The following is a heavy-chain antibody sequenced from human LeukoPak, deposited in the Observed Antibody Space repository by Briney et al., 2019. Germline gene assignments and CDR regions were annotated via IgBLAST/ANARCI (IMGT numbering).Heavy chain of an antibody. V-gene: IGHV4-30-4*01. D-gene: IGHD3-22*01. CDR3: ARDEYYCDSSGYYYYMDV. CDR2: IYYSGST. J-gene: IGHJ6*03. CDR1: GGSISSADYF. Sequence: PSETLSLTCTVSGGSISSADYFWSWIRQPPGKGLEWIGYIYYSGSTYYKPSLKSRVTISLDTSKNQFSLKLSSVTAADTAVYYCARDEYYCDSSGYYYYMDVWGKGTTVTVSS.